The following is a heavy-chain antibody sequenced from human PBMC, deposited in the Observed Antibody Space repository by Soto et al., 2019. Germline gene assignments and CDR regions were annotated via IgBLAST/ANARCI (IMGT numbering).Heavy chain of an antibody. CDR2: ISYDGSNK. Sequence: ESGGGVVQPGRSLRLSCAASGFTFSSYGMHWVRQAPGKGLEWVAVISYDGSNKYYADSVKGRFTISRDNSKNTLYLQMNSLRAEDTAVYYCAKDCSMVRGVIGNWFDPWGQGTLVTVSS. CDR3: AKDCSMVRGVIGNWFDP. V-gene: IGHV3-30*18. CDR1: GFTFSSYG. J-gene: IGHJ5*02. D-gene: IGHD3-10*01.